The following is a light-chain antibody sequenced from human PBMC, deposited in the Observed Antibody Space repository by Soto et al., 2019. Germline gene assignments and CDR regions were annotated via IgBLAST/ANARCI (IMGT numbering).Light chain of an antibody. CDR3: CSYAGSYYV. V-gene: IGLV2-11*01. Sequence: QSVLTQPRSVSGSPGQSVTISCTGTSSDVGGYNYVSWYQQHPGKAPKLMIYDVSKRPSGVPDRFSGSKSGNTASLTISGLQADDEADYYGCSYAGSYYVFGTGTKLTVL. CDR2: DVS. CDR1: SSDVGGYNY. J-gene: IGLJ1*01.